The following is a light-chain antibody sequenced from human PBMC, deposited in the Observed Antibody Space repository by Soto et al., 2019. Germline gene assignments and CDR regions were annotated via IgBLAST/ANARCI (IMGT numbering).Light chain of an antibody. V-gene: IGLV2-14*01. CDR1: DFDIGGYNY. Sequence: QSALTQPASVSGSLGQSVTIPCTGTDFDIGGYNYVSWYQQHPGRAPKLTIFEVSDRPSGISDRFSGSKSGNTASLTISGLQAEDEADYYCCSYAGSSTWVFGGGTKLTVL. CDR3: CSYAGSSTWV. CDR2: EVS. J-gene: IGLJ3*02.